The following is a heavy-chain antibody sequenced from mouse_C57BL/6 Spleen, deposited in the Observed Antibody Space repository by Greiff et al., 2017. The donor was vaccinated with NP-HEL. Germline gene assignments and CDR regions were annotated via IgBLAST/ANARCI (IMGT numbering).Heavy chain of an antibody. D-gene: IGHD1-1*01. CDR2: ISDGGSYT. CDR1: GFTFSSYA. J-gene: IGHJ2*01. CDR3: ARAEGDYYGSSGDHFDY. V-gene: IGHV5-4*03. Sequence: EVKLVESGGGLVKPGGSLKLSCAASGFTFSSYAMSWVRQTPEKRLEWVATISDGGSYTYYPDNVKGRFTISRDNAKNNLYLQMSHLKSEDTAMYYCARAEGDYYGSSGDHFDYWGQGTTLTVSS.